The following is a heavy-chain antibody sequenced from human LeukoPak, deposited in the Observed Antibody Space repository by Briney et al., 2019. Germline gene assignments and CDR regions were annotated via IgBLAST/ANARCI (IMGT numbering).Heavy chain of an antibody. D-gene: IGHD3-3*01. Sequence: PGGSLRLSCAASGFTFSSYAMSWVCQAPGKGLEWVSAISGSGGSTYYADSVKGRFTISRDNSKNTLYLQMNSLRAEDTAVYYCAKPSITIFGVVILYFDYWGQGTLVTVSS. J-gene: IGHJ4*02. CDR1: GFTFSSYA. CDR2: ISGSGGST. CDR3: AKPSITIFGVVILYFDY. V-gene: IGHV3-23*01.